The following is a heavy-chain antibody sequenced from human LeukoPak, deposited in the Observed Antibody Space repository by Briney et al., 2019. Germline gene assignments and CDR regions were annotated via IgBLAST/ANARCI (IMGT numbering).Heavy chain of an antibody. J-gene: IGHJ4*02. CDR2: INHSGST. CDR1: GGSFSGYY. Sequence: SETLSLTCAVYGGSFSGYYWSWIRQPPGKGLEWIGEINHSGSTNYNPSLKSRVTISVDTSKNQFPLKLSSVTAADTAVYYCARGPPYIVVVTPIGFSHYWGQGTLVTVSS. V-gene: IGHV4-34*01. CDR3: ARGPPYIVVVTPIGFSHY. D-gene: IGHD2-21*02.